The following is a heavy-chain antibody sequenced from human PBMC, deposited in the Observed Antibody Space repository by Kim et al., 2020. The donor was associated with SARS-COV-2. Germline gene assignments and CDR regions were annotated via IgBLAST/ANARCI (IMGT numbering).Heavy chain of an antibody. CDR2: ISSSSSYI. J-gene: IGHJ6*02. CDR1: GFTFSSYS. Sequence: GGSLRLSCAASGFTFSSYSMNWVRQAPGKGLEWVSSISSSSSYIYYADSVKGRFTISRDNAKNSLYLQMNSLRAEDTAVYYCARDTAMVTVGYYYYGMDVWGQGTTVTVSS. D-gene: IGHD5-18*01. V-gene: IGHV3-21*01. CDR3: ARDTAMVTVGYYYYGMDV.